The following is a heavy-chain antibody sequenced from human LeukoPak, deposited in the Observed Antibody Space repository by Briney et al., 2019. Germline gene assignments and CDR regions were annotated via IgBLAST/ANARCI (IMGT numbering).Heavy chain of an antibody. CDR2: ISYSGNT. CDR3: ARLYCSRTSCYLDY. J-gene: IGHJ4*02. CDR1: GGSVSSSSYY. Sequence: SEILSLTCTVSGGSVSSSSYYWSWIRQPPGKGLEWIGYISYSGNTNYNPSLKSRVTISVDTSKNQFSLKLRSVTAADTAVYYCARLYCSRTSCYLDYWGQGTLVTVSS. V-gene: IGHV4-61*01. D-gene: IGHD2-2*01.